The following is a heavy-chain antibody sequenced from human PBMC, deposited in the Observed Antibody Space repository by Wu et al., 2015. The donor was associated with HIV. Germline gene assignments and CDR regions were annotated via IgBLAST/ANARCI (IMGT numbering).Heavy chain of an antibody. V-gene: IGHV1-18*01. D-gene: IGHD3-22*01. J-gene: IGHJ4*02. CDR2: ISAQNGNT. Sequence: SGGEVKKPGASVKVACKASGYIFNDFGIHWVRQAPGQGLEWIGWISAQNGNTNYAPKFQGRVTVTTDVSSSTAYMELRSLRSDDTAFYFCARGHYYDTSSSPMYWGLGTLVTVSS. CDR1: GYIFNDFG. CDR3: ARGHYYDTSSSPMY.